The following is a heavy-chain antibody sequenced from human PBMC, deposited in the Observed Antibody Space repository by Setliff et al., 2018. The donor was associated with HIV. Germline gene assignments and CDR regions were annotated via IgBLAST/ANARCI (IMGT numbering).Heavy chain of an antibody. J-gene: IGHJ3*02. Sequence: SVKVSCKASGYTFTSYGLSWVRQAPGQGLEWLGSIIHIFGTANYAQKFQGRVTITTDESTSTAYMELSGLRSEDTAVYYCARGLDSSGVGAFDIWGQGTMVTVSS. CDR2: IIHIFGTA. CDR3: ARGLDSSGVGAFDI. CDR1: GYTFTSYG. V-gene: IGHV1-69*05. D-gene: IGHD3-22*01.